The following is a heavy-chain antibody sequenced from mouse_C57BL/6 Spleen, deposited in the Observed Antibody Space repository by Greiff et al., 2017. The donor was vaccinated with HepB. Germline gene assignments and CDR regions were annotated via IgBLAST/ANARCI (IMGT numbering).Heavy chain of an antibody. J-gene: IGHJ3*01. CDR3: TRDGGNSFAY. V-gene: IGHV5-9-1*02. D-gene: IGHD2-1*01. Sequence: EVMLVESGEGLVKPGGSLKLSCAASGFTFSSYAMSWVRQTPEKRLEWVAYISSGGDYIYYADTVKGRFTISRDNARNTLYLQMSSLKSEDTAMYYCTRDGGNSFAYWGQGTLVTVSA. CDR2: ISSGGDYI. CDR1: GFTFSSYA.